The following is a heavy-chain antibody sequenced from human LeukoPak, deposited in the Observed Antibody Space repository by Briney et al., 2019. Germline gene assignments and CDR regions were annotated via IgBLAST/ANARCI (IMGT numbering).Heavy chain of an antibody. CDR3: ARASAGLLGPGGASDI. V-gene: IGHV1-2*02. Sequence: ASVKVSCKASGYTFTGYYMHWVRQAPGQGPEWMGWINPNSGGTNYAQTNYAQKFQGRVTMTTDTSISTVYMELSRLTSDDTAVYYCARASAGLLGPGGASDIWGQGTMVTVSS. J-gene: IGHJ3*02. CDR2: INPNSGGTNYAQT. D-gene: IGHD2-8*02. CDR1: GYTFTGYY.